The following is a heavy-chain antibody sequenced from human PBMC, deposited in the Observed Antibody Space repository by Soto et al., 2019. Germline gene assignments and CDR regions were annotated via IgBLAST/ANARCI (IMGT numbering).Heavy chain of an antibody. CDR3: ARRQWSYFDY. Sequence: GGSLRLSCAASGFSFHTFSMHWVRQAPGKGLEWVAVISNDGANKYYADSVKGRFTISRDNSKNTLYLLMNSLKTEDTAVYCCARRQWSYFDYWGQGTLVTVSS. CDR2: ISNDGANK. V-gene: IGHV3-30-3*01. D-gene: IGHD2-15*01. J-gene: IGHJ4*02. CDR1: GFSFHTFS.